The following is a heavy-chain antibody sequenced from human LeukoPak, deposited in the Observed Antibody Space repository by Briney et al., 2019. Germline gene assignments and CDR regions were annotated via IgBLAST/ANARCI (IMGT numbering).Heavy chain of an antibody. J-gene: IGHJ3*02. Sequence: GGSLRLSCAASGFTVSSNYRSWVRQAPGKGLEWVSVIYSGGSTYYADSVKGRFTISRDNSKNTLYLQMNSLRAEDTAVYYCARTYYDYVWGSFLDAFDIWGQGTMVTVSS. CDR3: ARTYYDYVWGSFLDAFDI. CDR2: IYSGGST. CDR1: GFTVSSNY. D-gene: IGHD3-16*01. V-gene: IGHV3-53*01.